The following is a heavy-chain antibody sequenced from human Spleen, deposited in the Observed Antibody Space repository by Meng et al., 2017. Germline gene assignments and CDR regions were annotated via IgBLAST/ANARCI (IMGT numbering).Heavy chain of an antibody. CDR2: ISGSGGST. CDR3: AKPPSSGSYFPLWSFDY. Sequence: GESLKISCAASGFTFSSYEMNWVRQAPGKGLEWVSAISGSGGSTYYADSVKGRFTISRDNSKNTLYLQMNSLRAEDTAVYYCAKPPSSGSYFPLWSFDYWGQGTLVTVSS. CDR1: GFTFSSYE. J-gene: IGHJ4*02. V-gene: IGHV3-23*01. D-gene: IGHD3-22*01.